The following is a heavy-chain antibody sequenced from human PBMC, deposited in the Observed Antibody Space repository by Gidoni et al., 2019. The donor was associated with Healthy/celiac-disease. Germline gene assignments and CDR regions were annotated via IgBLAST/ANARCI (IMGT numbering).Heavy chain of an antibody. CDR3: ASPTYYDLEYYYYGMDV. CDR1: GGSISSSRYY. Sequence: QLQLQASGPGLVKPSETLSLTCTVSGGSISSSRYYWGRIRQPPGKGLEWIGSIYYSGSTYYNPSLKSRVTISVDTSKNQFSLKLSSVTAADTAVYYCASPTYYDLEYYYYGMDVWGQGTTVTVSS. V-gene: IGHV4-39*01. D-gene: IGHD3-3*01. CDR2: IYYSGST. J-gene: IGHJ6*02.